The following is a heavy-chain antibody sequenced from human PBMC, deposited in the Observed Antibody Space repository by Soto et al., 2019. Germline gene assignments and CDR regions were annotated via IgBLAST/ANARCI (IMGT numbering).Heavy chain of an antibody. D-gene: IGHD3-10*01. CDR1: GDSINNYS. V-gene: IGHV4-4*07. CDR3: AGYNYGSYAFDI. J-gene: IGHJ3*02. CDR2: IYTSGTT. Sequence: PSETLSLTCTVSGDSINNYSWSWIRQPAGKGLEWIGRIYTSGTTNYNPSLKSRITMSVDTSKIQFSLKLSSVTAADTAVYYCAGYNYGSYAFDIWGQGTMVTVSS.